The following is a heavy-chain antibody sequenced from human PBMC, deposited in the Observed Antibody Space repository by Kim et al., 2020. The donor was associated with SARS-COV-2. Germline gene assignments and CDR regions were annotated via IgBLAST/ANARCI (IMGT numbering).Heavy chain of an antibody. Sequence: GGSLRLSCAASGFTFSSYSMNWVRQAPGKGLEWVSYISSSSSTIYYADSVKGRFTISRDNAKNSLYLQMNSLRDEDTAVYYCARGYCGGDCYSNYFDYWGQGTLVTVSS. CDR1: GFTFSSYS. D-gene: IGHD2-21*02. CDR2: ISSSSSTI. CDR3: ARGYCGGDCYSNYFDY. J-gene: IGHJ4*02. V-gene: IGHV3-48*02.